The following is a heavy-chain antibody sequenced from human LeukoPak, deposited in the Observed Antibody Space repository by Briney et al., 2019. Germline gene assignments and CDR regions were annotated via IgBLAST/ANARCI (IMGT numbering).Heavy chain of an antibody. CDR2: INGDGSST. J-gene: IGHJ6*02. Sequence: AGGSLRLSCAASGFTFSSYWMHWVRQAPGKGLLWVSRINGDGSSTNYADSVKGRFTISRDNAKNTLYLQMNSLRAEDTAVYYCARDVGYGMNVWGQGTTVTVSS. CDR3: ARDVGYGMNV. CDR1: GFTFSSYW. D-gene: IGHD2-15*01. V-gene: IGHV3-74*01.